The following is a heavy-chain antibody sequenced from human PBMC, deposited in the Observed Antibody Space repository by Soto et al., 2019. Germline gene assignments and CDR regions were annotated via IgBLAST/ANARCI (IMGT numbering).Heavy chain of an antibody. CDR2: IFSNDEK. V-gene: IGHV2-26*01. D-gene: IGHD2-2*01. J-gene: IGHJ6*03. CDR1: GFSLSNARMG. CDR3: ARAVPAATYPYYYYMDV. Sequence: SGPTLVNPTETLTLTCTVSGFSLSNARMGVSWIHQPPGKALEWLAHIFSNDEKSYSTSLKSRLTISKDTSKSQVVLTMTNMDAVDTATYYCARAVPAATYPYYYYMDVWGKGTTVTVSS.